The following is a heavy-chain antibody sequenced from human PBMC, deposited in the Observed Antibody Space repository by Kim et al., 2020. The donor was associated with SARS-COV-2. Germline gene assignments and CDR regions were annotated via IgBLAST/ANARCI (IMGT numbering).Heavy chain of an antibody. J-gene: IGHJ6*02. CDR3: ARDTVTYNYYYYYGMDV. D-gene: IGHD4-17*01. CDR2: ISSSSTI. V-gene: IGHV3-48*02. Sequence: GGSLRLSCAASGFTFSSYSMNWVRQAPGKGLEWVSYISSSSTIYYADSVKGRFTISRDNAKNSLYLQMNSLRDEDTAVYYCARDTVTYNYYYYYGMDVWGQGTTVTVSS. CDR1: GFTFSSYS.